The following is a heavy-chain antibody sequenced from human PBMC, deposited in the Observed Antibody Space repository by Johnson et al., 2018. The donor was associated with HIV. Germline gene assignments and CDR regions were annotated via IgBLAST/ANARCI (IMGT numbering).Heavy chain of an antibody. Sequence: EVQLVESGGGLVQPGRSLRLSCAASGFTFDDYAMHWVRQAPGKGLEWVSGISWNSGSTYYADSVKGRFTISRDNSKNTLYLQMNSLRAEDTAVYYCARVKQQVVRVGSDAFDIWGQGTMVTVSS. D-gene: IGHD6-13*01. CDR2: ISWNSGST. J-gene: IGHJ3*02. CDR3: ARVKQQVVRVGSDAFDI. CDR1: GFTFDDYA. V-gene: IGHV3-9*01.